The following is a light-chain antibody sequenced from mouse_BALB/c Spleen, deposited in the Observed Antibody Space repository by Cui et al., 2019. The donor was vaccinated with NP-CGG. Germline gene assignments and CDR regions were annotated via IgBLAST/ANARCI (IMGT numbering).Light chain of an antibody. J-gene: IGLJ1*01. CDR3: ALWYSNHWV. CDR2: GTN. V-gene: IGLV1*01. CDR1: TGAVTTTNY. Sequence: QAVVTQESALITSPGETVTLTCRSSTGAVTTTNYANWVQEKPDHLFTGLIGGTNNRAPGVPARFSGSLIGDKAALTITRAQTEDEAIYFCALWYSNHWVFGGGTKLTVL.